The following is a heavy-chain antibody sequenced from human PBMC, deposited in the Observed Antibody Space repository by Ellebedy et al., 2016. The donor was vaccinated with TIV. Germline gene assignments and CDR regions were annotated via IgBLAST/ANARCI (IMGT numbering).Heavy chain of an antibody. D-gene: IGHD2-2*03. Sequence: PGGSLRLSCAASGLTFSSYAMHWVRQAPGKGLEWAAVTSYDGSSKYSADSVQARFTISRDNSKNTLYLQMNSLIPEDTAVYYCAKVPVGFCNRPFCFYLDDWGQGTLVSVSS. J-gene: IGHJ4*02. CDR1: GLTFSSYA. V-gene: IGHV3-30-3*01. CDR2: TSYDGSSK. CDR3: AKVPVGFCNRPFCFYLDD.